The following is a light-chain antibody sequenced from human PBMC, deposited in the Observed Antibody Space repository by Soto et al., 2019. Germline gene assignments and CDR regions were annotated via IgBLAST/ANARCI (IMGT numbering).Light chain of an antibody. CDR3: QHYNSYSEA. Sequence: DIQMTQSPSTLSASLGDSVTITCRASQSISSWLAWYQQKPGKAPKLLIYDASSLESGVPSRFSGSGSGTELTLTISRLQPDDFATYYCQHYNSYSEACGQGTKVDIK. J-gene: IGKJ1*01. CDR2: DAS. CDR1: QSISSW. V-gene: IGKV1-5*01.